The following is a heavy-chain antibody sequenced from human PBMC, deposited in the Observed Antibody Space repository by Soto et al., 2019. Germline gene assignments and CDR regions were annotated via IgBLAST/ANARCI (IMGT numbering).Heavy chain of an antibody. D-gene: IGHD3-22*01. CDR2: ISSDGGST. V-gene: IGHV3-64D*06. CDR3: VKPPAYYSDSSTYYPV. Sequence: GGSLRLSSSASVFRLNIYGVHWVRQARGKGLVYGSAISSDGGSTYYADSVKGRFSVSRDNSKNTLYLQMSSLRPEDTAVYYCVKPPAYYSDSSTYYPVWGQVTLVTVYS. CDR1: VFRLNIYG. J-gene: IGHJ4*02.